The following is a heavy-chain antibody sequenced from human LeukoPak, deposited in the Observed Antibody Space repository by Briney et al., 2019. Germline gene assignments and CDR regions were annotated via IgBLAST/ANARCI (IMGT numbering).Heavy chain of an antibody. J-gene: IGHJ4*02. CDR2: ITYSGGNT. CDR3: AKDGTGCGGDCYSDY. D-gene: IGHD2-21*02. Sequence: GGSLRLSCAASGFTFSSYAMSWVRQAPGKGLEWVSAITYSGGNTYYADSVKGRFTISRDNSKNTLYLQMNSLRAEDTAVYYCAKDGTGCGGDCYSDYWGQGTLVTV. V-gene: IGHV3-23*01. CDR1: GFTFSSYA.